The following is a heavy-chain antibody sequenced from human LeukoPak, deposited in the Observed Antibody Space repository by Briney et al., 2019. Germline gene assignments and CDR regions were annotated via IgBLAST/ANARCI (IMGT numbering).Heavy chain of an antibody. CDR2: INSDGSST. CDR1: GFSVSANY. V-gene: IGHV3-74*01. D-gene: IGHD3-22*01. J-gene: IGHJ4*02. CDR3: ARDDSRYYDTSGFDY. Sequence: AGGSLRLSCAASGFSVSANYMSWVRQAPGKGLVWVSRINSDGSSTSYADSVKGRFTISRDNAKNTLYLQMNSLRAEDTAVYYCARDDSRYYDTSGFDYWGQGTLVTVSS.